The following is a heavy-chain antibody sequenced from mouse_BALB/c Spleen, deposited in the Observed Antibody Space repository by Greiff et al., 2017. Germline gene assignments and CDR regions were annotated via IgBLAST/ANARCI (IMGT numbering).Heavy chain of an antibody. Sequence: VQLVESGPGLVAPSQSLSITCTVSGFSLTSYGVHWVRQPPGKGLEWLGVIWAGGSTNYNSALMSRLSISKDNSKSQVFLKMNSLQTDDTAMYYCARGWGGNYGAMDYWGQGTSVTVSS. J-gene: IGHJ4*01. V-gene: IGHV2-9*02. CDR1: GFSLTSYG. CDR2: IWAGGST. CDR3: ARGWGGNYGAMDY. D-gene: IGHD2-1*01.